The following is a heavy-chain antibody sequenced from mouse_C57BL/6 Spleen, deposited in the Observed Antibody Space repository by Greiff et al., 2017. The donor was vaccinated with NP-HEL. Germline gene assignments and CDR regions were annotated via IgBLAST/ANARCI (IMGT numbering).Heavy chain of an antibody. D-gene: IGHD2-3*01. CDR1: GYTFTEYT. J-gene: IGHJ2*01. V-gene: IGHV1-62-2*01. CDR2: FYPGSGSI. CDR3: ARQDGYYAHYFDY. Sequence: VHLVESGAELVKPGASVKLSCKASGYTFTEYTIHWVKQRSGQGLEWIGWFYPGSGSIKYNEKFKDKATLTADKSSSTAYMELSRLTSEDSAVYFCARQDGYYAHYFDYWGQGTTLTVSS.